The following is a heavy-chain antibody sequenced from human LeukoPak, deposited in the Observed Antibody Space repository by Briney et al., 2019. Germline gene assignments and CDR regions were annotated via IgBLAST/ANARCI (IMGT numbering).Heavy chain of an antibody. Sequence: GSLRLSCTASGFTFGDYAMSWVRQAPGKGLEWVGFIRSKAYGGTTEYAASVKGRFTISRDDSKSIAYLQMNSLRAEDTAVYYCATERDSSWTFDSWGQGTLVTVSS. J-gene: IGHJ4*02. CDR1: GFTFGDYA. D-gene: IGHD6-13*01. CDR3: ATERDSSWTFDS. V-gene: IGHV3-49*04. CDR2: IRSKAYGGTT.